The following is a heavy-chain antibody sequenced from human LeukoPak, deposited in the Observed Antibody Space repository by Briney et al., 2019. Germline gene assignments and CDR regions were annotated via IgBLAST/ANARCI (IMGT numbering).Heavy chain of an antibody. D-gene: IGHD3-10*01. CDR3: ATPARSYGSGSYSYFDY. V-gene: IGHV1-2*02. CDR2: INPNSGGT. Sequence: SVKVSCKAPGYMFAGFYMHWVRQAPGQGLEWMGWINPNSGGTNYAQKFQGRVTMTRDTSISTAYMELSRLRSDDTAVYYCATPARSYGSGSYSYFDYWGQGTLVPVSS. CDR1: GYMFAGFY. J-gene: IGHJ4*02.